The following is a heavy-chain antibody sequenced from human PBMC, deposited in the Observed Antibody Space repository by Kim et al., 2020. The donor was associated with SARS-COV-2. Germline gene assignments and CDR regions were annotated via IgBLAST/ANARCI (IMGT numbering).Heavy chain of an antibody. CDR2: ISSSSSYI. V-gene: IGHV3-21*01. Sequence: GGSLRLSCAASGFTFNSYSMNWVRQAPGKGLEWVSSISSSSSYIYYADSVKSRFTISRDNAKNSLYLQMNSLRAEDTAVYYCARERLPWNELLWFGESLGGAHDYWGQGTLVTVSS. J-gene: IGHJ4*02. D-gene: IGHD3-10*01. CDR1: GFTFNSYS. CDR3: ARERLPWNELLWFGESLGGAHDY.